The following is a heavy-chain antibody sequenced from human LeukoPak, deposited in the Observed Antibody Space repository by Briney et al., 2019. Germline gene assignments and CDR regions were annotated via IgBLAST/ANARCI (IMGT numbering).Heavy chain of an antibody. CDR3: AKAGSIRFDY. CDR2: ISGRDGST. Sequence: GGSLRLSCTVSGFTVSSNSMSWVRQAPGKGLEWVSGISGRDGSTYYADSVKGRFTISRDNSKNTLYLQMNSLRAEDTAVYYCAKAGSIRFDYWGQGTLVTVSS. D-gene: IGHD1-26*01. J-gene: IGHJ4*02. CDR1: GFTVSSNS. V-gene: IGHV3-23*01.